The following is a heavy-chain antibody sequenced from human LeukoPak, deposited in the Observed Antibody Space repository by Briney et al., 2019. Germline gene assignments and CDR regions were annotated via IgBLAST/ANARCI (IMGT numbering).Heavy chain of an antibody. D-gene: IGHD6-13*01. J-gene: IGHJ5*02. V-gene: IGHV1-2*02. CDR2: INPNSGGT. CDR3: ARDLGSSSWYDH. Sequence: ASVKVSCEASGYTFTGYYMHWVRQAPGQGLEWMGWINPNSGGTNYAQKFQGRVTMTRDTSISTAYMELSRLRSDDTAVYYCARDLGSSSWYDHWGQGTLVTVSS. CDR1: GYTFTGYY.